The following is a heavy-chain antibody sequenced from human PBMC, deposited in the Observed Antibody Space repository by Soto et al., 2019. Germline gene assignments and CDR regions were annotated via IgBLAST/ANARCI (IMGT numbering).Heavy chain of an antibody. CDR1: GYTFTSYY. J-gene: IGHJ3*02. Sequence: QVQLVQSGAEVKKPGASVKVSCKASGYTFTSYYMHWVRQAPGQGLEWMGIINPSGGSTSYAQKSRGRVTMTRDTYTSTVYMELSRLRSEDTAVYYCAMPRGYYDGSGDEGDAYDIWGQGTMVTVSS. CDR3: AMPRGYYDGSGDEGDAYDI. CDR2: INPSGGST. D-gene: IGHD3-22*01. V-gene: IGHV1-46*03.